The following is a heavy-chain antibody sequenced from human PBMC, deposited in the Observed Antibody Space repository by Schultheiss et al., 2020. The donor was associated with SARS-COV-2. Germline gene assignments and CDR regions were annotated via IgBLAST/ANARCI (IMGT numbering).Heavy chain of an antibody. CDR3: ARAPTVVTDYYGMDV. D-gene: IGHD4-23*01. V-gene: IGHV3-9*01. CDR2: ISWNSGSI. Sequence: GGSLRLSCAASGFTFDDYAMHWVRQAPGKGLEWVSGISWNSGSIGYADSVKGRFTISRDNAKNSLYLQMNSLRAEDTALYYCARAPTVVTDYYGMDVWGQGTTVTVSS. CDR1: GFTFDDYA. J-gene: IGHJ6*02.